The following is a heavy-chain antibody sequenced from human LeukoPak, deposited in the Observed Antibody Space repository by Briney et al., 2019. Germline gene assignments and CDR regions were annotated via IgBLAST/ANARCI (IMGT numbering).Heavy chain of an antibody. CDR3: AKDLRVYYYDSSGYYDY. V-gene: IGHV3-23*01. CDR1: GFTFSSYS. Sequence: GGSLRLSCAASGFTFSSYSMNWVRQAPGKGLEWVSAISGSGGSTYYADSVKGRFTISRDNSKNTLYLQMNSLRAEDTAVYYCAKDLRVYYYDSSGYYDYWGQGTLVTVSS. D-gene: IGHD3-22*01. CDR2: ISGSGGST. J-gene: IGHJ4*02.